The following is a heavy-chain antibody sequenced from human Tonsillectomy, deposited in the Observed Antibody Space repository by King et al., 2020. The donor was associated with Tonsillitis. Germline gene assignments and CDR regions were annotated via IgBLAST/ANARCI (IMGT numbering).Heavy chain of an antibody. D-gene: IGHD2-2*02. CDR1: GYSFTSYW. V-gene: IGHV5-51*01. Sequence: VQLVQSGAEVKKPGESLKISCKGSGYSFTSYWNGWVRQMPGKGLEWMGIIYPGDSDTRYSPSFQGQVTISADKSISTAYLQWSSLKASDHAMYYCARRVGFFDIVVVPAAIGSDVYFDIWGKAKMVTVSS. J-gene: IGHJ3*02. CDR3: ARRVGFFDIVVVPAAIGSDVYFDI. CDR2: IYPGDSDT.